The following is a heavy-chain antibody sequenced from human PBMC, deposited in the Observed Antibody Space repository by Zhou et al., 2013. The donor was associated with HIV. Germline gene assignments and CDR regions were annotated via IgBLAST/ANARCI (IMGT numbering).Heavy chain of an antibody. CDR2: IDAYNGNT. Sequence: QVQLVQSGPEVKKSGASVKVSCKASGYTFITSGINWVRQAPGQGLEWMGWIDAYNGNTNYAQNFQGRVTMTTDTSTSTAYMELRSLRFEDTAVYYCARAGIAVPGGGYFDYWGQGTLVPVSS. CDR3: ARAGIAVPGGGYFDY. V-gene: IGHV1-18*01. CDR1: GYTFITSG. D-gene: IGHD6-19*01. J-gene: IGHJ4*02.